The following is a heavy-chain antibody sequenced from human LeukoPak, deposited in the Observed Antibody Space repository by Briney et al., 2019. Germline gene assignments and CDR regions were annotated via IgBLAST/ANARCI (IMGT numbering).Heavy chain of an antibody. D-gene: IGHD3-10*01. Sequence: PGGSLRLSCAVSGLTLSNYGMSWVRQAPGKGLEWVAGISGSGGATKYADSVKGRFTISRDNPKNTLYLQMNSLRVEDTAVYFCAKRGVVIRVFLVGFHKEAYYFDSWGQGALVTVSS. J-gene: IGHJ4*02. CDR1: GLTLSNYG. V-gene: IGHV3-23*01. CDR3: AKRGVVIRVFLVGFHKEAYYFDS. CDR2: ISGSGGAT.